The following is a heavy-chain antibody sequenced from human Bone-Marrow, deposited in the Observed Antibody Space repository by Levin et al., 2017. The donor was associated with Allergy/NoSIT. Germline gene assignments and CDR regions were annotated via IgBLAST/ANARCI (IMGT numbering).Heavy chain of an antibody. Sequence: TSETLSLTCAVSGYSISSGYYWGWIRQPPGKGLEWIGSIYHSGSTYYNPSLKSRVTISVDTSKNQFSLKLSSVTAADTAVYYCARAMVVTAILSWGQGTLVTVSS. CDR1: GYSISSGYY. CDR2: IYHSGST. D-gene: IGHD2-21*02. J-gene: IGHJ4*02. CDR3: ARAMVVTAILS. V-gene: IGHV4-38-2*01.